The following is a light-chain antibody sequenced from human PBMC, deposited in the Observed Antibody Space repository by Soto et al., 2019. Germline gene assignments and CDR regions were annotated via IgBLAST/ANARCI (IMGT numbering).Light chain of an antibody. CDR1: GSDVGGYNY. Sequence: QSALTQPASVSGSPGQSITISCSGTGSDVGGYNYVSWYQHHPRKAPKLIIYEVTNRPSGVSNRFSGSNSGNTASLTISGLQDEDEADYYCSAYTHSSTLVFGSGTKVTVL. CDR2: EVT. J-gene: IGLJ1*01. CDR3: SAYTHSSTLV. V-gene: IGLV2-14*01.